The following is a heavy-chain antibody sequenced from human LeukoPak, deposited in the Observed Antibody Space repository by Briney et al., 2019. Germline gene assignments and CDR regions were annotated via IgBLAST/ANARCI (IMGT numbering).Heavy chain of an antibody. CDR2: INPSGGST. D-gene: IGHD3-9*01. CDR3: ARASRYFDWLLQGYYYYYMDV. V-gene: IGHV1-46*01. J-gene: IGHJ6*03. CDR1: GYTFTSYY. Sequence: ASVKVSCKASGYTFTSYYMHWVRQAPGQGLEWMGIINPSGGSTSYAQKFQGRVTMTRDMSTSTVYMELSSLRSEDTAVYYCARASRYFDWLLQGYYYYYMDVWGKGTTVTVSS.